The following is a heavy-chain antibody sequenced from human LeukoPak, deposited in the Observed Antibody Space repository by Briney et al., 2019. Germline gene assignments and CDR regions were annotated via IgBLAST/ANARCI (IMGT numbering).Heavy chain of an antibody. CDR2: INSGGST. J-gene: IGHJ4*02. V-gene: IGHV3-53*01. D-gene: IGHD2-15*01. CDR3: ASVSGGTEYYFDY. CDR1: GFTVSSNY. Sequence: GGSLRLPCAASGFTVSSNYMSWVRQAPGKGLEWVSVINSGGSTYYADSVKGRFTISRDNSKNTLYLQMNSLRAEDTAVYYCASVSGGTEYYFDYWGQGTLVTVSS.